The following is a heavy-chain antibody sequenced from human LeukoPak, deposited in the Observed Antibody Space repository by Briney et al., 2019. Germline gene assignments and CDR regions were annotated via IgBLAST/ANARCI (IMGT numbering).Heavy chain of an antibody. CDR1: GGSISSSSYY. CDR3: ARESVFSGYYPTPFDS. Sequence: KPSETLSLTCTVSGGSISSSSYYWGWIRQPPGKGLEWIGSIYYSGSTYYNPSLKSRVTISVDTSKNQFSLKLSSVTAADTAVYYCARESVFSGYYPTPFDSWGQGTLVTVSS. CDR2: IYYSGST. D-gene: IGHD3-22*01. J-gene: IGHJ4*02. V-gene: IGHV4-39*07.